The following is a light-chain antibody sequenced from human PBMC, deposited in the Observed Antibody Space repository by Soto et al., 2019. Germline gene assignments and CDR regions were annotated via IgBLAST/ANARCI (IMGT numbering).Light chain of an antibody. CDR1: QSVSSSY. V-gene: IGKV3-20*01. CDR3: QQYGSSPYT. CDR2: GAS. J-gene: IGKJ2*01. Sequence: EIVLTQSPGTLSLSPGERATLSCRASQSVSSSYLAWYQKKPGQAPRLLIYGASSRATGIPDRISGGGSGTDFTHTISRLEPEDFAVYYCQQYGSSPYTFGQGTKLEIK.